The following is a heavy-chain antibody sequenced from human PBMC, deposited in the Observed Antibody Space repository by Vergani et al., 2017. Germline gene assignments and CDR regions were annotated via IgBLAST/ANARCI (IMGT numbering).Heavy chain of an antibody. J-gene: IGHJ4*02. D-gene: IGHD2-21*01. CDR2: IIPILGIA. V-gene: IGHV1-69*04. CDR3: AREGTSIVVVIASPAPLDY. CDR1: GGTFSSYT. Sequence: QVQLVQSGAEVKKPGSSVKVSCKASGGTFSSYTISWVRQAPGQGLEWMGRIIPILGIANYAQKFQGRVTITADKSTSTAYMELSSLRSEDTAVYYCAREGTSIVVVIASPAPLDYWGQGTLVTVSS.